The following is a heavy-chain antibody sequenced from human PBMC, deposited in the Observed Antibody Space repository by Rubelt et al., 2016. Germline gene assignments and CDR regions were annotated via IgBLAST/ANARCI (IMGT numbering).Heavy chain of an antibody. Sequence: QVQLVQSGAEVKKPGASVKVSCKVSGYTFTTYGFTWVRLAPGQVLEWMGWISAFNGNTHSATQFQWRVPMPTSPYTSTAYLELRILRSDATAVYYCARDVWSGNFFDYWGQGPLVTVSP. V-gene: IGHV1-18*01. CDR1: GYTFTTYG. J-gene: IGHJ4*02. CDR2: ISAFNGNT. CDR3: ARDVWSGNFFDY. D-gene: IGHD3-3*01.